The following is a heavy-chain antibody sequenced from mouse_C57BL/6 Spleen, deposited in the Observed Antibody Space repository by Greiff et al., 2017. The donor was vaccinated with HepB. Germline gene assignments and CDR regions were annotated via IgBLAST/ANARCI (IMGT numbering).Heavy chain of an antibody. V-gene: IGHV5-6*01. Sequence: EVQLVASGGDLVKPGGSLKLSCAASGFTFSSYGMSWVRQAPDKRLEWVATISSGGSYTYYPDSVKGRFTISRDNAKNTLYLQMSSRKSEDAAMYYCASNMVPSYWYFDVWGTGTTVTVSS. J-gene: IGHJ1*03. CDR2: ISSGGSYT. CDR1: GFTFSSYG. D-gene: IGHD2-1*01. CDR3: ASNMVPSYWYFDV.